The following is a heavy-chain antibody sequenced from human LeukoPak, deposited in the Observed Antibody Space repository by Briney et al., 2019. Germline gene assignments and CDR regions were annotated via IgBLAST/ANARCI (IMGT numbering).Heavy chain of an antibody. CDR1: GDSFISPT. Sequence: PWGSLRLSCAGSGDSFISPTMIWVRQAPRLGLHWISYIGYSGSPIYYADSVKGRFGISRDDAKTSLYLHMNSLRAEDTAFYYCAREYDSRARFDSWGQGILVTVSS. J-gene: IGHJ4*02. V-gene: IGHV3-48*01. CDR3: AREYDSRARFDS. CDR2: IGYSGSPI. D-gene: IGHD4-11*01.